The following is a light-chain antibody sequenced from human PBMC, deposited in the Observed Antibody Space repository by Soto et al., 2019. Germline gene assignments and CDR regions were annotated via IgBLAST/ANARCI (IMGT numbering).Light chain of an antibody. CDR2: DVS. CDR3: SSYTSSSTLAWV. J-gene: IGLJ3*02. CDR1: SSDVGGYNN. Sequence: QSALPQPASVSGSPGQSITISCTGTSSDVGGYNNVSWYQQHPGKAPKLMIYDVSNRPSGVSNRFSGSKSGNTASLTISGLQAEDEADYYCSSYTSSSTLAWVFGGGTKLTVL. V-gene: IGLV2-14*01.